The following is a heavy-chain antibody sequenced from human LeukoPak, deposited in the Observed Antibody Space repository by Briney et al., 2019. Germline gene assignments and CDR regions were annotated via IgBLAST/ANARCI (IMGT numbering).Heavy chain of an antibody. Sequence: TSETLSLTCAVYGGSFSGYYWSWIRQPPGKGLEWIGEINHSGSTNYNPSLKSRVTISVDTSKSQFSLKLSSVTAADTAVYYCAAAGTYYYYYGMDVWGQGTTVTVSS. CDR2: INHSGST. CDR1: GGSFSGYY. J-gene: IGHJ6*02. V-gene: IGHV4-34*01. D-gene: IGHD6-13*01. CDR3: AAAGTYYYYYGMDV.